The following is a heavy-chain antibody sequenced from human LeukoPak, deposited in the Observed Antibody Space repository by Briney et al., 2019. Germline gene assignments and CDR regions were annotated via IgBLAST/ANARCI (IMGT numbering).Heavy chain of an antibody. J-gene: IGHJ6*03. CDR2: IYYSGST. V-gene: IGHV4-30-4*08. CDR3: ARGVQGGFWSGIYMDV. Sequence: KPSETLSLTCTVSGGSISSGDYYWSWIRQPPGKGLEWIGYIYYSGSTYYNPSLKSRVTISVDTSKNQFSLKLSSVTAADTAVYYCARGVQGGFWSGIYMDVWGKGTTVTVSS. D-gene: IGHD3-3*01. CDR1: GGSISSGDYY.